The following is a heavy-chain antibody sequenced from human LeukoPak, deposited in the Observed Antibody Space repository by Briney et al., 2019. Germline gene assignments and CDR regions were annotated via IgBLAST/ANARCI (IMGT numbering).Heavy chain of an antibody. J-gene: IGHJ4*02. CDR1: GYTMLNYW. D-gene: IGHD3-9*01. CDR2: IYPGDSDT. CDR3: ARRERYFAGGRHFDY. Sequence: GESLKISCQTSGYTMLNYWIGWVRQMPGKGLWWMGIIYPGDSDTKYTPSFEGHVTFSVDKSTDTAYLQWSSLQASDTAIYYCARRERYFAGGRHFDYWGQGTLVTVSS. V-gene: IGHV5-51*01.